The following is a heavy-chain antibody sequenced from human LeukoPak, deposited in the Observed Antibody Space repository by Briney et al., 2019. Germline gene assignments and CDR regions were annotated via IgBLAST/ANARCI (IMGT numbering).Heavy chain of an antibody. CDR1: GYTFTSYY. CDR3: AREQRNNWNYVMDAFDI. CDR2: INPSDVST. Sequence: ASVKVSCKASGYTFTSYYVHWVRQAPGQGLEWMGLINPSDVSTTYTQKFQGRVTMTGDMSTSTVYMELSSLRSEDTAVYYCAREQRNNWNYVMDAFDIWGQGTMVTVSS. V-gene: IGHV1-46*01. J-gene: IGHJ3*02. D-gene: IGHD1-7*01.